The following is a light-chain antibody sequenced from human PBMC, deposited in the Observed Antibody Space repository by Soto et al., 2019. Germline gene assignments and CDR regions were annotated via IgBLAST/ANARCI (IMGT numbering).Light chain of an antibody. CDR3: QHYNDWPPTWT. Sequence: ERVMTQSPATLSVSPGERATLSCRASQSVSSKLAWYQQKPGQAPRVLIFGATTRATGIPARFSGSGSGTEFTLTIRSLQSEDFAVYYCQHYNDWPPTWTFGQGTRVEI. J-gene: IGKJ1*01. CDR1: QSVSSK. V-gene: IGKV3-15*01. CDR2: GAT.